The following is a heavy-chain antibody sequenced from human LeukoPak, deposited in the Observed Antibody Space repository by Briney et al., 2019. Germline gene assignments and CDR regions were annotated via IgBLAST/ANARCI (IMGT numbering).Heavy chain of an antibody. D-gene: IGHD6-6*01. Sequence: GESLKISCKGSGYSFTSYWIGWVRQMPGKGLEWMGIIYPGDPDTRYSPSFQGQVTISADKSISTAYLQWSSLKASDTAMYYCARSTPSIAESSAFDIWGQGTMVTVSS. CDR1: GYSFTSYW. V-gene: IGHV5-51*01. CDR2: IYPGDPDT. J-gene: IGHJ3*02. CDR3: ARSTPSIAESSAFDI.